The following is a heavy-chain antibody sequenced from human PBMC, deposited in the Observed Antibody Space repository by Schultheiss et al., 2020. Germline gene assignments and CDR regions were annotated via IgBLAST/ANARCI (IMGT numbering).Heavy chain of an antibody. J-gene: IGHJ6*02. CDR3: ARDVDSSSSYEYYYYGMDV. Sequence: GGSLRLSCAASGFTFSSYGMHWVRQAPGKGLEWVAVIWYDGSNKYYADSVKGRFTISRDNSKNTLYLQMNSLRAEDTAVYYCARDVDSSSSYEYYYYGMDVWGQGPTGTVS. CDR2: IWYDGSNK. D-gene: IGHD6-6*01. V-gene: IGHV3-33*01. CDR1: GFTFSSYG.